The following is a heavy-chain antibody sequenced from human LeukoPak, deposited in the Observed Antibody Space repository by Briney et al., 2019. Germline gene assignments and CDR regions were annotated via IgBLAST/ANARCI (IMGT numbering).Heavy chain of an antibody. CDR2: ISPSSSSM. CDR3: ARDAASGNNWFDP. J-gene: IGHJ5*02. D-gene: IGHD3-3*01. CDR1: GFTFSSYS. V-gene: IGHV3-48*01. Sequence: GGSLRLSCSASGFTFSSYSLNWVRQAPGKGLEWVSYISPSSSSMYYADSVKGRFTISRDNARNSLYLQMNSLSTVDTALYYCARDAASGNNWFDPWGQGTLVTVSS.